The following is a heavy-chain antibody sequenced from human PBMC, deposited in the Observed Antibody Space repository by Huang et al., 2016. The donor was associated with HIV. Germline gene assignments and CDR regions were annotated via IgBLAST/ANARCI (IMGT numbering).Heavy chain of an antibody. Sequence: QILLIESGGGVVQPGRSLRLSGAAFGFPFSTYGMPWVRQAPGKVLVWVAVISYDEDNKYYADSVRGRFTISRDNSKNTLYLQMNSLRIEDTAVYYCARGPIRFLAWLLNFDYWGQGALVTVSS. CDR3: ARGPIRFLAWLLNFDY. D-gene: IGHD3-3*01. CDR1: GFPFSTYG. CDR2: ISYDEDNK. J-gene: IGHJ4*02. V-gene: IGHV3-30*03.